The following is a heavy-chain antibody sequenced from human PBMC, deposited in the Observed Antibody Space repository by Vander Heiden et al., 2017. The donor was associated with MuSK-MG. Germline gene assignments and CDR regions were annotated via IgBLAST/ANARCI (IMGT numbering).Heavy chain of an antibody. CDR1: GYSISSGYY. V-gene: IGHV4-38-2*01. Sequence: QVQLQESGPGLVKSSETLSLSCGVSGYSISSGYYWGWVRQPPGKGLEWIGSIYHDGDTYYNPSLRSRVTISVDTSKNQFSLKVTSVTAADTAVYYCARQGGGSPPYWGQGTLVTVSS. D-gene: IGHD2-15*01. CDR3: ARQGGGSPPY. CDR2: IYHDGDT. J-gene: IGHJ4*02.